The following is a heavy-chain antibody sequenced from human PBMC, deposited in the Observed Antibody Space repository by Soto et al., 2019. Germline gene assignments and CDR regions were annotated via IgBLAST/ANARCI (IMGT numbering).Heavy chain of an antibody. J-gene: IGHJ6*02. CDR2: INHSGST. D-gene: IGHD3-3*01. CDR3: ARGRVDFWSGTGGYGMDV. CDR1: GGSFSGYY. Sequence: SETLSLTCAVYGGSFSGYYWSWTRQPPGKGLEWIGEINHSGSTNYNPSLKSRVTISVDTSKDQFSLKLSSVTAADTAVYYCARGRVDFWSGTGGYGMDVWGQGTTVTVSS. V-gene: IGHV4-34*01.